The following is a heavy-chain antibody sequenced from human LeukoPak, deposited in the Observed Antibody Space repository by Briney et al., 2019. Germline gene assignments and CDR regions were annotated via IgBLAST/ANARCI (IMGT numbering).Heavy chain of an antibody. CDR2: IYYSGST. CDR3: ASYPYDILTGYYVENGGYFDY. CDR1: GGSISSSSYY. J-gene: IGHJ4*02. V-gene: IGHV4-39*01. Sequence: SETLSLTCTVSGGSISSSSYYWGWIRQPPGKGLEWIGSIYYSGSTYYNPSLKSRVTISVDTSKNQFSLKLSSVTAADTAVYYCASYPYDILTGYYVENGGYFDYWGQGTLVTVSS. D-gene: IGHD3-9*01.